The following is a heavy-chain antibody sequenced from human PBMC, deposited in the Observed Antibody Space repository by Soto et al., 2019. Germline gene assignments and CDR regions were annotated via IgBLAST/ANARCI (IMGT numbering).Heavy chain of an antibody. CDR2: IYPGDSDT. Sequence: GESLKISCKSSGYTFTSYWIGWVRQMPGKGPGWVGIIYPGDSDTKYNPSFKGQVAISADKSINTTYLQWISLKASDTAIYYCAASIFYYGMDVWGQGTTVTVSS. V-gene: IGHV5-51*01. J-gene: IGHJ6*02. CDR1: GYTFTSYW. CDR3: AASIFYYGMDV.